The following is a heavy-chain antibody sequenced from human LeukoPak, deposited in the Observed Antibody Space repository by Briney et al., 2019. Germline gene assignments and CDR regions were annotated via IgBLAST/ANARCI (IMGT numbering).Heavy chain of an antibody. CDR3: ARRSYGSGSYYQGNYFDY. Sequence: GGSLRLSCAASGFTFSSYSMNWVRQAPGKGLEWVSSISSSSSYIYYADSVKGRFTISRDNAKNSLYLQTNSLRAEDTAVYYCARRSYGSGSYYQGNYFDYWGQGTLVTVSS. CDR1: GFTFSSYS. V-gene: IGHV3-21*01. CDR2: ISSSSSYI. D-gene: IGHD3-10*01. J-gene: IGHJ4*02.